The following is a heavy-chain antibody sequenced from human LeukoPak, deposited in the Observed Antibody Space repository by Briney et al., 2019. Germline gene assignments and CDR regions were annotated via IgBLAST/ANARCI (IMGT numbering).Heavy chain of an antibody. V-gene: IGHV4-59*01. Sequence: SETLTLTCTVSGGSFSGYYWSWIRQSPGKALEWIGYIHYSGCNNYNPSLKSRVTISVDTSKNQFSLKLTSVTAADTAGYLCATILHDGYNHFDCWVEGTLVSVCS. D-gene: IGHD5-24*01. CDR3: ATILHDGYNHFDC. J-gene: IGHJ4*02. CDR1: GGSFSGYY. CDR2: IHYSGCN.